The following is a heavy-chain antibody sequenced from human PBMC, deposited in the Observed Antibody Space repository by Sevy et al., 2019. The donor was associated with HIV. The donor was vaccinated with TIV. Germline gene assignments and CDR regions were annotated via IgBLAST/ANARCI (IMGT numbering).Heavy chain of an antibody. CDR2: TSFDGKNQ. CDR1: GFIFSNSA. V-gene: IGHV3-30*04. D-gene: IGHD5-18*01. Sequence: GGFLRLSCAASGFIFSNSAMHWVRQVPGKGLEWMAVTSFDGKNQYYTDSVKGRFTISRDNSKSTLDLQMNSLRPEDTAVYYCPRDIVRGYTYGSNYYYYGLDVWGQGTTVTVSS. CDR3: PRDIVRGYTYGSNYYYYGLDV. J-gene: IGHJ6*02.